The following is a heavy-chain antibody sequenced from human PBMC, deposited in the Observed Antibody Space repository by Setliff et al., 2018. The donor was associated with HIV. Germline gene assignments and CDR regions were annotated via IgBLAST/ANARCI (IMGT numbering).Heavy chain of an antibody. CDR3: ARQPGRAAMGRENYYYYYMDV. D-gene: IGHD2-2*01. J-gene: IGHJ6*03. CDR1: GFDFTKYW. V-gene: IGHV5-51*01. Sequence: PGESLKISCKASGFDFTKYWIGWVRQMPGKGLEWMGIIYPGDSDTKYSPSFEGQVTMSADKSISTAYLQWRSLKASDTAMYYCARQPGRAAMGRENYYYYYMDVWGKGTTVTVSS. CDR2: IYPGDSDT.